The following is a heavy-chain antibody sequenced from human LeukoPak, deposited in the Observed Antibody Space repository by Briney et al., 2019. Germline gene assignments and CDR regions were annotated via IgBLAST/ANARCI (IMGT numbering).Heavy chain of an antibody. V-gene: IGHV1-18*01. CDR2: ISTYNGNA. Sequence: ASVKVSCKASGYTFTSYGINWVRQAPGQGLEWMGWISTYNGNANYAQKAQGRVTMTRNTSISTAYMELSSLRSEDTAVYYCARNHYDAHMDVWGKGTTVTISS. J-gene: IGHJ6*03. CDR1: GYTFTSYG. D-gene: IGHD3-3*01. CDR3: ARNHYDAHMDV.